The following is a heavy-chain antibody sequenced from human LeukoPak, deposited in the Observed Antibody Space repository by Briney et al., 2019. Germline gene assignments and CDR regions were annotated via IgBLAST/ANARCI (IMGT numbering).Heavy chain of an antibody. D-gene: IGHD1-7*01. CDR2: INPNSGGT. Sequence: GASVKVSRKASGYTFTGYYMHWVRQAPGQGLEWMGWINPNSGGTNYAQKFQGRVTMTRDTSISTAYMELSRLRSDDTAVYYCAKGRIKSTGTTEATFDYWGQGTLVTVSS. J-gene: IGHJ4*02. CDR3: AKGRIKSTGTTEATFDY. V-gene: IGHV1-2*02. CDR1: GYTFTGYY.